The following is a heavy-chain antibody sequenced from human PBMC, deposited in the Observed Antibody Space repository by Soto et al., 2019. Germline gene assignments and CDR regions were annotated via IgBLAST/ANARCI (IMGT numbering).Heavy chain of an antibody. CDR2: IWYDGSNK. CDR3: AAAGKDGRDY. D-gene: IGHD6-13*01. V-gene: IGHV3-33*03. J-gene: IGHJ4*02. Sequence: LRLSCAASGFTFSSYGMHWVRPAPGKGLEWVAVIWYDGSNKYYADSVKGRFTISRDNSKNTLYLQMNSLRAEDTAVYYCAAAGKDGRDYWGQGAMVTVYS. CDR1: GFTFSSYG.